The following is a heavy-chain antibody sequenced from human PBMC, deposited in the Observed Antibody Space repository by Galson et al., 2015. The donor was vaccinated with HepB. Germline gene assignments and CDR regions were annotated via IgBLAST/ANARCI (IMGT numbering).Heavy chain of an antibody. CDR2: MNPNSGNT. CDR3: ARGFGPYYYDSSGYYPNWFDP. D-gene: IGHD3-22*01. CDR1: GYTFTSYD. Sequence: SVKVSCKASGYTFTSYDINWVRQATGQGLEWMGWMNPNSGNTGYAQKFQGRVTMTRNTSISTAYMELSSLRSEDTAVYYCARGFGPYYYDSSGYYPNWFDPWGQGTLVTVSS. V-gene: IGHV1-8*01. J-gene: IGHJ5*02.